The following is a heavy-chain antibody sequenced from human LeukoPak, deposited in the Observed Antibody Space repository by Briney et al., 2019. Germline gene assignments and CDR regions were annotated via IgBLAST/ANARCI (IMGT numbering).Heavy chain of an antibody. Sequence: GGSLRLSCAASGFTFTTSWMHWFRQAPGKGLEWVSRIESDGTSTTYADSVQGRFTISRDNAKNTLYLQMNGLRAEDTAVYYCARDQYSSTWYRGAFDVWGQGTMVSVSS. V-gene: IGHV3-74*01. D-gene: IGHD6-13*01. CDR1: GFTFTTSW. CDR3: ARDQYSSTWYRGAFDV. J-gene: IGHJ3*01. CDR2: IESDGTST.